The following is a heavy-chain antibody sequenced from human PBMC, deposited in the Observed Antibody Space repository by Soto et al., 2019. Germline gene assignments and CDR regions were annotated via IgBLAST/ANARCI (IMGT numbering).Heavy chain of an antibody. CDR2: IKSKTDGGTT. J-gene: IGHJ4*02. CDR1: GFTFSNAW. D-gene: IGHD2-15*01. V-gene: IGHV3-15*07. CDR3: TTDPRAGYCSGGSCYNNDY. Sequence: EVQLVESGGGLVKPGGSLRLSCAASGFTFSNAWMNWVRQAPGKGLEWVGRIKSKTDGGTTDYAAPVKGRITISREDSKNTLYLQMNSLKAEDTAVYYCTTDPRAGYCSGGSCYNNDYWGQGTLVTVSS.